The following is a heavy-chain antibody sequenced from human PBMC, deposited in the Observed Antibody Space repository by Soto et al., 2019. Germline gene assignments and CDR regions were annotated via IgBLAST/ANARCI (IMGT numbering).Heavy chain of an antibody. D-gene: IGHD3-10*01. CDR1: GYTFTSYA. J-gene: IGHJ4*02. V-gene: IGHV1-3*01. Sequence: QVQLVQSGAEVKKPGASVKVSCKASGYTFTSYAMQWVRQAPGQRLEWMGWINAGNGNTKYSQKFQGRVTITRDTSASTAYKELSSLRSEDTAVYYCARDMGFGLSDYWGQGTLVTVSS. CDR3: ARDMGFGLSDY. CDR2: INAGNGNT.